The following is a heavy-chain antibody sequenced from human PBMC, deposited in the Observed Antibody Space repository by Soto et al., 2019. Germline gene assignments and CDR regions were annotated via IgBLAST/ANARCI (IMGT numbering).Heavy chain of an antibody. CDR2: TYYRSKWYN. CDR1: GDSVSSNSAA. CDR3: ARGRSVGIAAADIYFYGMDV. V-gene: IGHV6-1*01. Sequence: PSQTLSLTCAISGDSVSSNSAAWNWIRQSPSRGLEWLGRTYYRSKWYNDYTVSVKSRITINPDTSKNQYSLQLNSVSPADTAVFYFARGRSVGIAAADIYFYGMDVWGQGTTVTVSS. D-gene: IGHD6-13*01. J-gene: IGHJ6*02.